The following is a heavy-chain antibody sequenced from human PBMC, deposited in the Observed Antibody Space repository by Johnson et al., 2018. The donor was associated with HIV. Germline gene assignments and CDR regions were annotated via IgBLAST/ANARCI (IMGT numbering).Heavy chain of an antibody. J-gene: IGHJ3*02. V-gene: IGHV3-30*02. Sequence: QEQLVESGGGLVKPGGSLRLSCAASGLIFSDYYMSWIRQAPGKGLEWVAFIRYDGSNKYYADSVKGRFTISRDNSKNTLYLQMNSLRAEDTAVYYCAKPNSGYALGLGAFDIWGQGTMVTVSS. CDR3: AKPNSGYALGLGAFDI. D-gene: IGHD5-12*01. CDR1: GLIFSDYY. CDR2: IRYDGSNK.